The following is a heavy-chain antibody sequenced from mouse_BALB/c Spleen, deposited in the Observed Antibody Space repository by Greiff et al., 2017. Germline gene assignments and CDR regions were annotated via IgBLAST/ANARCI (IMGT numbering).Heavy chain of an antibody. D-gene: IGHD2-1*01. Sequence: EVQVVESGGGLVKPGGSLKLSCAASGFTFSSYTMSWVRQTPEKRLEWVATISSGGSYTYYPDSVKGRFTISRDNAKNTLYLQMSSLKSEDTAMYYCTRDGNAVDVWGAGTTVTVSS. CDR3: TRDGNAVDV. CDR1: GFTFSSYT. CDR2: ISSGGSYT. J-gene: IGHJ1*01. V-gene: IGHV5-6-4*01.